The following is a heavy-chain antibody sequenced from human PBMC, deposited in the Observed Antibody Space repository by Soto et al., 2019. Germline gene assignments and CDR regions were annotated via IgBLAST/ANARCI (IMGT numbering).Heavy chain of an antibody. Sequence: EVHLLESGGGLVQPGGSLTLSCAASGLTFSDYTMTWVRQAPGKVLECISVILADFNTYYAGSVRGRFTISRDNSKNTLYLQMDSLRAEDTAVYYCARRVEGYFDYWGQGALVTVSS. CDR2: ILADFNT. V-gene: IGHV3-23*03. J-gene: IGHJ4*02. CDR1: GLTFSDYT. CDR3: ARRVEGYFDY.